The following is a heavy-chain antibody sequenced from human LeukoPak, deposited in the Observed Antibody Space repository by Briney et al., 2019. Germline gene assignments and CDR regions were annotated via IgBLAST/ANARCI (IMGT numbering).Heavy chain of an antibody. D-gene: IGHD4-17*01. CDR2: IYTSGTT. V-gene: IGHV4-4*07. Sequence: SETLSLTCTVSGGSISSYYWSWIRQPAGKGLEWIGRIYTSGTTHYNPSLKSRVTMSVDTSKNQFSLKLSSVTAADTAVYYCARLSTVTASFDYWGQGTLVTVSS. CDR3: ARLSTVTASFDY. J-gene: IGHJ4*02. CDR1: GGSISSYY.